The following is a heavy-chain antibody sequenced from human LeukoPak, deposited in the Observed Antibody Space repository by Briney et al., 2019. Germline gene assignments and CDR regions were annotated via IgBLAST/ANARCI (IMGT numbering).Heavy chain of an antibody. CDR1: GFTVSGNY. CDR2: IYANGNA. D-gene: IGHD3-10*01. V-gene: IGHV3-53*01. CDR3: ARVGEGELGNWFDP. Sequence: GGSLRLSCAVSGFTVSGNYITWVRQAPGKGLEWVSVIYANGNAYYADSMQGRLTISRDKSKNTVFLQMNSLRAEDTAMYYCARVGEGELGNWFDPWGQGTLVTVSS. J-gene: IGHJ5*02.